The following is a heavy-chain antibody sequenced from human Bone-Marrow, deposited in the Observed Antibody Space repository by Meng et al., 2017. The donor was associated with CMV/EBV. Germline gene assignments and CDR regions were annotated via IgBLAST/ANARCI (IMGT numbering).Heavy chain of an antibody. CDR3: ARGSTSVTMIVVVITAASLAYDS. Sequence: SETLSLTCTVSGGSISSYYWSWIRQPPGKGLEWIGYIYYSGSTNYNPSLKSRVTISVDTSKNQFSLKLNSVTAVDTAVYYCARGSTSVTMIVVVITAASLAYDSWGQGTLVTVSS. V-gene: IGHV4-59*12. J-gene: IGHJ4*02. D-gene: IGHD3-22*01. CDR1: GGSISSYY. CDR2: IYYSGST.